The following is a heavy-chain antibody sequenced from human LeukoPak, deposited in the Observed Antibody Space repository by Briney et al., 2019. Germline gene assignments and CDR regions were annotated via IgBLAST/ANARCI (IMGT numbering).Heavy chain of an antibody. CDR2: ISSSSSTI. CDR3: ARDSGDYAPDY. CDR1: GFTFSSYS. J-gene: IGHJ4*02. V-gene: IGHV3-48*01. Sequence: GGSLRLSCAASGFTFSSYSMNWVRQAPGKGLEWVSYISSSSSTIYYADSVKGRFTISRDNAKNSLYLQMNSLRAEDTAVYYCARDSGDYAPDYWGQGTLVTVSS. D-gene: IGHD4-17*01.